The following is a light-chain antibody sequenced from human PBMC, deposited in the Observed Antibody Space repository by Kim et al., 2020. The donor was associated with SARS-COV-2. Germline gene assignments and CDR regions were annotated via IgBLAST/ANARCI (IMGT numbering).Light chain of an antibody. CDR1: SSDVGNYNL. CDR2: EVT. J-gene: IGLJ7*01. CDR3: CSYAGSRNV. Sequence: PGQSITISCTGTSSDVGNYNLVSWYQQHPGKAPKLMIYEVTKRPSGVSNRFSGSNSGNTASLTISGLQAEDEADYYCCSYAGSRNVFGGGTQLTVL. V-gene: IGLV2-23*02.